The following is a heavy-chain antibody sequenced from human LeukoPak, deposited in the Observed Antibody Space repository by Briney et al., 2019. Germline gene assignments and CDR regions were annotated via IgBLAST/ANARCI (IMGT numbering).Heavy chain of an antibody. D-gene: IGHD6-19*01. CDR1: GFTFSSYA. CDR3: AREEVAVGDAFDI. Sequence: GGSLRLSCAASGFTFSSYAMHWVRQAPGKGLEWVAVISYDGSNKYYANSVKGRFTISRDNSKNTLYLQMNSLRAEDTAVYYCAREEVAVGDAFDIWGQGTMVTVSS. V-gene: IGHV3-30-3*01. CDR2: ISYDGSNK. J-gene: IGHJ3*02.